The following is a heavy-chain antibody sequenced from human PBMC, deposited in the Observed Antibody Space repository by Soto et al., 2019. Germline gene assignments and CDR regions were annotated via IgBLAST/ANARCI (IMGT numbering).Heavy chain of an antibody. D-gene: IGHD3-22*01. V-gene: IGHV1-69*06. Sequence: ASVKVSCKASGATFSSYAISWVRQAPGQGLEWMGGIIPIFGTANYAQKFQGRVTITADKSTSTAYMELSSLRSEDTAVYYCARDRNSSGDHQFKEGLNAFDIWGQGTMVTVSS. CDR3: ARDRNSSGDHQFKEGLNAFDI. CDR1: GATFSSYA. J-gene: IGHJ3*02. CDR2: IIPIFGTA.